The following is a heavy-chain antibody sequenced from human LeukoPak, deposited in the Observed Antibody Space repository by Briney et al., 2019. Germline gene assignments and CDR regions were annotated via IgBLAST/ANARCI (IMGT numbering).Heavy chain of an antibody. CDR1: GYTFTSYD. CDR3: ARAAEYGSTPDY. D-gene: IGHD3-10*01. Sequence: ASVKVSCKASGYTFTSYDINWVRQATGQGLEWMGWMNPNSGNTGYAQKFQGRVTMTRNTSISTAYMELSSLRSADTAVYYCARAAEYGSTPDYWGQGTLVTVSS. J-gene: IGHJ4*02. V-gene: IGHV1-8*01. CDR2: MNPNSGNT.